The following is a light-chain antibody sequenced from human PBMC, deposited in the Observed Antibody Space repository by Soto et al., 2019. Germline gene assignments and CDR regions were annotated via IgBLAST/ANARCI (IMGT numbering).Light chain of an antibody. J-gene: IGKJ1*01. V-gene: IGKV3-20*01. CDR1: QSVDSDY. CDR3: QQYSSSPRT. Sequence: EIVLTQSPGTLSLSPGERATLSCRASQSVDSDYLAWYQQKPGQAPRLLIYGASSRATGIPDRFSGSGSGTDFTLTISRLEPEDFAVYYCQQYSSSPRTFGQGTKVEIK. CDR2: GAS.